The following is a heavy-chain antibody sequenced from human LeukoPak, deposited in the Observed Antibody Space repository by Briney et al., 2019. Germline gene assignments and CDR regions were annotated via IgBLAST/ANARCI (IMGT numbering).Heavy chain of an antibody. CDR2: ISTSGST. J-gene: IGHJ4*02. CDR3: ARNEFRSYGPVHY. CDR1: GDSMGNDY. V-gene: IGHV4-4*07. Sequence: SETLSLTCTVSGDSMGNDYWSWIRQSAGKGLEWIGRISTSGSTDYNPSLRSRVTMSVDTSRNQFSLTLTSMTAADTAVYYCARNEFRSYGPVHYWGQGTLVTVSS. D-gene: IGHD6-6*01.